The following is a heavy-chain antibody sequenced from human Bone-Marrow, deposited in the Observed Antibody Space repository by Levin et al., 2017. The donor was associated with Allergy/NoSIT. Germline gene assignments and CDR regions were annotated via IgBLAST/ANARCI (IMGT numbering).Heavy chain of an antibody. J-gene: IGHJ6*02. D-gene: IGHD2-2*01. CDR3: TREVGLDQLLRQYYYYYYAMDV. Sequence: PGESLKISCKASGYTFSSYAMNWVRQAPGQRLEWMGWINAGNGNTKYSQKFQGRVTITRDTSASTAYMELSSLRSEDTAVYYCTREVGLDQLLRQYYYYYYAMDVWGQGTTVTVSS. CDR1: GYTFSSYA. V-gene: IGHV1-3*01. CDR2: INAGNGNT.